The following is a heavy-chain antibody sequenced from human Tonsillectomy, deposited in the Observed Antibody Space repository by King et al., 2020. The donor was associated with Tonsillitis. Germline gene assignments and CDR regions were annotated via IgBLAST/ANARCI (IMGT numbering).Heavy chain of an antibody. CDR2: ISGSGGST. D-gene: IGHD3-10*02. CDR3: AKGDFDYVPYNWFDP. Sequence: VQLVESGGGLVQPGGSLRLSCAASGFTFSSYAMSWVRRAPGKGLEWVSAISGSGGSTYYADSLKGRFTISRDNSKNTLYLQRNSLRAEDTAVYYCAKGDFDYVPYNWFDPWGQGTLVTVSS. J-gene: IGHJ5*02. V-gene: IGHV3-23*04. CDR1: GFTFSSYA.